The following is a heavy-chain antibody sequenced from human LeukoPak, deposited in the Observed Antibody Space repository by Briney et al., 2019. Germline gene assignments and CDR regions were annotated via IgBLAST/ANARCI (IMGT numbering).Heavy chain of an antibody. J-gene: IGHJ4*02. CDR2: MYISGST. V-gene: IGHV4-4*07. D-gene: IGHD1-26*01. CDR3: ARDYLVGAPLDS. Sequence: SETLSLTCTVSGVSITNYYWAWIRQPAGKGLEWIGRMYISGSTNYNPSLKSRVSISIDKTKNQFSLKLRSVTAADTAIYYCARDYLVGAPLDSWGQGTLVTVSS. CDR1: GVSITNYY.